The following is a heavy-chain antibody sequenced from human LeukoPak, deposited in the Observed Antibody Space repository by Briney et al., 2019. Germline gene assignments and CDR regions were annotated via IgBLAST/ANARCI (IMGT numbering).Heavy chain of an antibody. CDR1: GFTFDDYA. CDR2: ISWNSGSI. CDR3: AKEGWFGELRLGYFDY. V-gene: IGHV3-9*01. J-gene: IGHJ4*02. Sequence: GGSLRLSCAASGFTFDDYAMHWVRQAPGKGLEWVSGISWNSGSIGYADSVKGRFTISRDNAKNSLYLQMNSLRAEDTALYYCAKEGWFGELRLGYFDYWGQGTLVTVSS. D-gene: IGHD3-10*01.